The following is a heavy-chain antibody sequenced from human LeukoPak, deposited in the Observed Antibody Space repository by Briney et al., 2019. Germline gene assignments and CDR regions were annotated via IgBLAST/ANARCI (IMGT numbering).Heavy chain of an antibody. V-gene: IGHV3-53*01. CDR1: GFTVSSNY. J-gene: IGHJ3*02. CDR3: ARDKRAKRYSSSWYDAFDI. D-gene: IGHD6-13*01. CDR2: IYSGGSA. Sequence: GGSLRLSCAASGFTVSSNYMSWVRQAPGKGLEWVSVIYSGGSAYYADSVKGRFTISRDNSKNTLYLQMNSLRAEDTAVYYCARDKRAKRYSSSWYDAFDIWGQGTMVTVSS.